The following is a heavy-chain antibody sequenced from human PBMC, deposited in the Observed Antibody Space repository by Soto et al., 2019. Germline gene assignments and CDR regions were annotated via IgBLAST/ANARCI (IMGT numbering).Heavy chain of an antibody. CDR1: GFTFSNAW. J-gene: IGHJ5*02. CDR2: IKSNADGGTA. CDR3: TTYPNSGYAT. V-gene: IGHV3-15*07. D-gene: IGHD5-12*01. Sequence: EVQLVESGGGLVKPGGSLRLSCAASGFTFSNAWLNWVRQAPGKGLEWVGRIKSNADGGTADYAAPVKGRFTISRDDSKNTLYLQMNSLKTEDKAVYYCTTYPNSGYATWGQGTLVTVSS.